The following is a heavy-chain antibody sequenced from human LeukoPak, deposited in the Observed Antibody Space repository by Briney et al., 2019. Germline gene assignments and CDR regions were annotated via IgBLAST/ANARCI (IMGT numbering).Heavy chain of an antibody. D-gene: IGHD6-19*01. V-gene: IGHV1-3*01. CDR1: GYTFTSYA. CDR2: INAGNGNT. J-gene: IGHJ4*02. Sequence: ASVNVSCTASGYTFTSYAMHWVRQAPGQRLEWMGWINAGNGNTKYSQKFQGRVTITRDTSASTAYMELSSLRSEDTAVYYCARESIAVAGDYWGQGTLVTVSS. CDR3: ARESIAVAGDY.